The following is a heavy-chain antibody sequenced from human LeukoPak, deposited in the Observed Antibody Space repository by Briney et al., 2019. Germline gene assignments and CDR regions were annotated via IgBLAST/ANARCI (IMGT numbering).Heavy chain of an antibody. CDR2: IYYSGST. CDR3: ARGAGGYCSGGSCFDFDY. V-gene: IGHV4-39*07. CDR1: GGSISSSSYY. D-gene: IGHD2-15*01. J-gene: IGHJ4*02. Sequence: SETLSLTCTVSGGSISSSSYYWGWIRQSPGKGLEWIGSIYYSGSTYYNPSLKSRVTISVDTSRNQFSLKLSSVTAADTAVYYCARGAGGYCSGGSCFDFDYWGQGTLVTVSS.